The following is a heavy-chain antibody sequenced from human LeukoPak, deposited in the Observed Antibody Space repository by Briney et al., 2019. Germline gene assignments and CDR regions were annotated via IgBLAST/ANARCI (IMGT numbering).Heavy chain of an antibody. Sequence: QPGGSLRLSCAASGFTFSNYVMSWVRQAPGKGLEWVSAITVSGVSTYYADSVKGRSTISRDNSKNTLYLQMNSLRAEDTAVYYCAKDPTYYDILTGYSIDYWGQGTLVTVSS. D-gene: IGHD3-9*01. CDR2: ITVSGVST. V-gene: IGHV3-23*01. J-gene: IGHJ4*02. CDR1: GFTFSNYV. CDR3: AKDPTYYDILTGYSIDY.